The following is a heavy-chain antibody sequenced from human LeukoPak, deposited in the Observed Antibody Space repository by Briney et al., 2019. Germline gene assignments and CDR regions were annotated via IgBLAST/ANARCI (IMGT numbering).Heavy chain of an antibody. J-gene: IGHJ6*02. CDR3: ARVRVSSYYGMDI. D-gene: IGHD2/OR15-2a*01. Sequence: GGSLRLSCAASGFTFSNYWMSWVRQAPGKGLEWVANINQGESEKYYVDSVKGRFTISRDNAKNSLYLQMNTLSAEDTAVYYCARVRVSSYYGMDIWGQGTTVTVSS. V-gene: IGHV3-7*05. CDR1: GFTFSNYW. CDR2: INQGESEK.